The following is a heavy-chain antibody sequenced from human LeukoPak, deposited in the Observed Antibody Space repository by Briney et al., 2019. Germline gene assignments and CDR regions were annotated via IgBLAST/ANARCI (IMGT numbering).Heavy chain of an antibody. J-gene: IGHJ2*01. D-gene: IGHD3-22*01. CDR2: INPNSGGT. CDR1: GYTFTGYY. V-gene: IGHV1-2*02. Sequence: GASVKVTCKASGYTFTGYYMHWVRQAPGQGLEWMGWINPNSGGTNYAQKFQGRVTMTRDTSISTAYMELSRLRSDDTAVYYCAREGDYYDSSGYRHWYFDLWGRGTLVTVSS. CDR3: AREGDYYDSSGYRHWYFDL.